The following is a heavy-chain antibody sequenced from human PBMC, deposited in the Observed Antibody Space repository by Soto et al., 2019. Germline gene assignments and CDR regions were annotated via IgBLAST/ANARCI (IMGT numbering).Heavy chain of an antibody. CDR1: GSTFSSSE. V-gene: IGHV3-48*03. CDR3: ASVNLRFSYGIDV. CDR2: ISKSSSVI. Sequence: EVQLVESGGGLVQPGGSLRLSCAASGSTFSSSEMHWVRQAPGKGLEWVSYISKSSSVIYYADSVKGRCTISRDNAKNLLYLQMNSLRAEDTGVYFCASVNLRFSYGIDVWGQGTTVTVSS. J-gene: IGHJ6*02. D-gene: IGHD3-3*01.